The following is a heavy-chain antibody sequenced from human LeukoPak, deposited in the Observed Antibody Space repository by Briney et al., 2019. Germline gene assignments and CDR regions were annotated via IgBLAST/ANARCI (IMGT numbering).Heavy chain of an antibody. CDR1: GFTFRNYA. J-gene: IGHJ4*02. CDR3: AKHQEVATTFSH. V-gene: IGHV3-23*01. D-gene: IGHD5-12*01. Sequence: PGGSLRLSSAASGFTFRNYAMTWVRQAPGNGLERVSAIGGSGSSAYYADSVKGRFTISRDNSQNTLYLQMNSLRADDTAVYYCAKHQEVATTFSHWGQGSLVTVSS. CDR2: IGGSGSSA.